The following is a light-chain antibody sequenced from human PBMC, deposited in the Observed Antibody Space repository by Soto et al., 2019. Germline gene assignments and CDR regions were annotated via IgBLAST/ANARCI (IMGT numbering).Light chain of an antibody. J-gene: IGKJ4*01. CDR2: AAS. CDR3: QQANSFPFT. CDR1: QGISSW. Sequence: DIQMTQSPSSVSASVGDRVTITCRASQGISSWIGWYQQKPGKAPKLLIYAASSLQSGVPSRFSGSGSGTEFTLTISSLQPEDFATYYCQQANSFPFTFGGGTKVEIK. V-gene: IGKV1D-12*01.